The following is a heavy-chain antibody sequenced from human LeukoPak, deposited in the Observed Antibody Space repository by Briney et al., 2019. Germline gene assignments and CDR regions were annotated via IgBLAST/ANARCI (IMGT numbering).Heavy chain of an antibody. V-gene: IGHV3-7*01. J-gene: IGHJ4*02. D-gene: IGHD1-1*01. CDR1: GFIFRSYW. Sequence: GGSLRLSCAASGFIFRSYWMVWVRQAPGKGLEWVASIDEHGFKTYYAASVTGRFTISKDTAKNSLDLQMNSLRAEDTAVYYWARDGFPGTRNYWGQGALSPSPQ. CDR3: ARDGFPGTRNY. CDR2: IDEHGFKT.